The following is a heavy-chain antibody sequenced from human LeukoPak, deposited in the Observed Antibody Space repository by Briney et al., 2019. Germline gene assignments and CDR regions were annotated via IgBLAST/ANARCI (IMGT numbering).Heavy chain of an antibody. Sequence: GASVKVSCKVSGYTLTELSMHWVRQAPGQGLEWMGKIIPILGIANYAQKFQGRVTITADKSTSTAYMELSSLRSEDTAVYYCAADCSGGSCYCYWGQGTLVTDSS. D-gene: IGHD2-15*01. J-gene: IGHJ4*02. CDR3: AADCSGGSCYCY. V-gene: IGHV1-69*02. CDR1: GYTLTELS. CDR2: IIPILGIA.